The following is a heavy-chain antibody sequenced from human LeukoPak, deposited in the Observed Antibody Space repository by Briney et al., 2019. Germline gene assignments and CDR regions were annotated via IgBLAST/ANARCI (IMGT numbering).Heavy chain of an antibody. CDR2: IYPGDSDT. V-gene: IGHV5-51*01. J-gene: IGHJ4*02. D-gene: IGHD2-8*01. CDR3: ARRGYCTNGVCYPDSVDY. Sequence: GESLKISCKGSGYIFTNYWIGWVRQMPGKGLEWMGIIYPGDSDTRYSPSFQGQVTISADKSINTAYLQWSSLKASDTAMYYCARRGYCTNGVCYPDSVDYWGQGTLVTVSS. CDR1: GYIFTNYW.